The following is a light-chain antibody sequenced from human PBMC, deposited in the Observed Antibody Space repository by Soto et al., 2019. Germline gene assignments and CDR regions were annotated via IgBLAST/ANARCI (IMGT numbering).Light chain of an antibody. CDR3: QQSYNSPLT. CDR1: QSIATY. J-gene: IGKJ4*01. CDR2: AAS. Sequence: DIQMTQSPSSMSASVGDRVTVTCRASQSIATYLSWFQQKPGKPPKLLIYAASTLHGGVPSRFSGSGSGTEFTLTISSLQPEDFASYYCQQSYNSPLTFGGGTKVEVK. V-gene: IGKV1-39*01.